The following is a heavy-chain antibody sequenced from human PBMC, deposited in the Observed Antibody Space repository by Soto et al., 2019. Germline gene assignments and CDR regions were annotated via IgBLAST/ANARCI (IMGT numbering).Heavy chain of an antibody. D-gene: IGHD5-12*01. CDR1: GVTISTYY. J-gene: IGHJ4*02. CDR3: VREAYIGYGHAVDH. CDR2: NYHSGTT. Sequence: SETLSLTCAVSGVTISTYYWSWIRQPPGKGLEWIGYNYHSGTTNYNPSLKSRVAISVDTSKNQFSLRLTSVTAADTAIYYCVREAYIGYGHAVDHWGQGILVTVSS. V-gene: IGHV4-59*01.